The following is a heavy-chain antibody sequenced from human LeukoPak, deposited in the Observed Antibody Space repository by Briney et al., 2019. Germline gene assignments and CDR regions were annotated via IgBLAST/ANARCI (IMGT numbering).Heavy chain of an antibody. D-gene: IGHD6-19*01. Sequence: PGGSLRLSCTASGFTFSSYAMSWVRQAPGKGLEWISAISGSGGSTYYADSVKGRFTISRDNSKNTLYLQMNSLRAEDTAVYYCAKVTSGWYDYWGQGTLVTVSS. V-gene: IGHV3-23*01. CDR1: GFTFSSYA. CDR3: AKVTSGWYDY. J-gene: IGHJ4*02. CDR2: ISGSGGST.